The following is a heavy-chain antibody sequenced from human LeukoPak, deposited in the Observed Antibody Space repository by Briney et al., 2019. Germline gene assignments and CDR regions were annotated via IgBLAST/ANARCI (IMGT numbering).Heavy chain of an antibody. Sequence: SVTLSLTCAVSGVSVYIGDWWTWVRQPPGKGLEWIGEIFHAGTTNYNPSLKGRVTISVDTSKNQFSLELSSVTAADTAVYYCARDRNYFFDYWGQGTLVTVSS. CDR2: IFHAGTT. V-gene: IGHV4-4*02. J-gene: IGHJ4*02. CDR3: ARDRNYFFDY. D-gene: IGHD1-14*01. CDR1: GVSVYIGDW.